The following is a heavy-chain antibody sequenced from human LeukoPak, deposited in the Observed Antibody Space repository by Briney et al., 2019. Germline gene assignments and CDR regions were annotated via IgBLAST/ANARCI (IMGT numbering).Heavy chain of an antibody. Sequence: SETLSLTCGVSGGSISSGEFSWNWIRQPPGKGLEWIGYIYQSGSTSYNSSLKSRVIMSVDKSRNQFSLNLISVTAADTAVYYCARGYSGGGYYIDHWGLGTLVTVSS. V-gene: IGHV4-30-2*01. CDR3: ARGYSGGGYYIDH. CDR1: GGSISSGEFS. J-gene: IGHJ4*02. D-gene: IGHD5-12*01. CDR2: IYQSGST.